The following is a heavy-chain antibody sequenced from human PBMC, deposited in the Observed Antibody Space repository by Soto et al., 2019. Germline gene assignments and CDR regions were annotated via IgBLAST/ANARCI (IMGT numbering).Heavy chain of an antibody. D-gene: IGHD1-26*01. CDR3: ARRRFMGATTIDY. CDR2: IYYSGST. V-gene: IGHV4-39*01. J-gene: IGHJ4*02. Sequence: SETLSLTCTLSGVSISSIDSYWGWIRPPPGKGLEWIGSIYYSGSTYYNPSLKSRVSISVDTSKNQFSLQLSSVTAADTAVYYCARRRFMGATTIDYRGQGTLVTVSS. CDR1: GVSISSIDSY.